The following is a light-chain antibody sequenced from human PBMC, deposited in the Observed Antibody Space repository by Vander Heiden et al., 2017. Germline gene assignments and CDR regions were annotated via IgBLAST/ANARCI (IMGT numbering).Light chain of an antibody. CDR1: ETIFNY. J-gene: IGKJ1*01. Sequence: DIHMTQSPSSLSASLGDRIHITCRSSETIFNYINWDQQEPGRAPKLLIYATSNLQSGVPSRFTGSGSGTDFTLTIGSLQHEDFATYFCQQTYSPPRTFGQGTKVEI. CDR2: ATS. V-gene: IGKV1-39*01. CDR3: QQTYSPPRT.